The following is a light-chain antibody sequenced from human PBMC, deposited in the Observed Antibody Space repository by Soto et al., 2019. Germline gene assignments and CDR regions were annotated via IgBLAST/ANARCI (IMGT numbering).Light chain of an antibody. CDR1: QSVGSAY. J-gene: IGKJ5*01. Sequence: EIVLTQSPGTLSLSPGERATLSCRASQSVGSAYLAWYQQKPGQAPRLLIYGASRRAIGIQDRFNGSGSGTDFILTINSLQSEDSAVYYCQQHTDWPPITFGQGTRLEIK. CDR3: QQHTDWPPIT. CDR2: GAS. V-gene: IGKV3D-20*02.